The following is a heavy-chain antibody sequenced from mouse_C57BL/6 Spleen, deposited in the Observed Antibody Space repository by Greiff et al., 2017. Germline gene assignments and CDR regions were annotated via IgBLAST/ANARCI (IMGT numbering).Heavy chain of an antibody. J-gene: IGHJ2*01. Sequence: EVQLQQSGPELVKPGASVKISCKASGYTFTDYYMNWVKQSHGKSLEWIGDINPNNGGTSYNQKFKGKATLTVDKSSSTAYMELRSLTSEDSAVYYCARGGGPYYFDYWGQGTTLTGSS. CDR3: ARGGGPYYFDY. V-gene: IGHV1-26*01. CDR1: GYTFTDYY. CDR2: INPNNGGT.